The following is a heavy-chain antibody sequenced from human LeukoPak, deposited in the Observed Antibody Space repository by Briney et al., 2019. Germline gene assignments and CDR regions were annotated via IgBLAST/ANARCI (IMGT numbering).Heavy chain of an antibody. CDR2: INPSGGST. Sequence: ASVKVSCKASGYTFTSYYMHWVRQAPGQGLEWMGIINPSGGSTSYAQKFQGRVTTTRDTSTSTVYMELSSLRSEDTAVYYCARALRELYYFDYWGQGTLVTVSS. D-gene: IGHD3-10*01. J-gene: IGHJ4*02. CDR3: ARALRELYYFDY. V-gene: IGHV1-46*01. CDR1: GYTFTSYY.